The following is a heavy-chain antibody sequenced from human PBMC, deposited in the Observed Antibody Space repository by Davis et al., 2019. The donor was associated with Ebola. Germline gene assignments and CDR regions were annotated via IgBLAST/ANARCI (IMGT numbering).Heavy chain of an antibody. V-gene: IGHV1-2*06. CDR3: ARVSYHYYYGMDV. Sequence: ASVQVSCKASGYTFTGYYMHWVRQAPGQGLEWMGRINPNSGGTNYAQKFQGRVTMTRDTSISTAYMELSRLRSDDTAVYYCARVSYHYYYGMDVWGKGTTVTVSS. J-gene: IGHJ6*04. CDR2: INPNSGGT. CDR1: GYTFTGYY.